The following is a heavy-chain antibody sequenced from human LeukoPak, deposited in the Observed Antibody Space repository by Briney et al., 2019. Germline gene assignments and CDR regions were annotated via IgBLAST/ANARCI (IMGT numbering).Heavy chain of an antibody. V-gene: IGHV3-66*02. CDR1: GFTVSSTY. Sequence: GGSLRLSCAASGFTVSSTYMSWVRQAPGKGLEWVSVPRSVGDTYYPDSVKGRFTISRDNSKNTVYLQMSNLRPEDTAVYFCARDLPTDSWGQGTLVTVSS. CDR3: ARDLPTDS. CDR2: PRSVGDT. J-gene: IGHJ4*02.